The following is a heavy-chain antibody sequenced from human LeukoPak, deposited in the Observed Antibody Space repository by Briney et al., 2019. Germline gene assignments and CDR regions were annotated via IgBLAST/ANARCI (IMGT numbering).Heavy chain of an antibody. CDR2: IYTSGST. CDR1: GGSISSYY. J-gene: IGHJ4*02. Sequence: SETLSLTCTVSGGSISSYYWGWIRQPAGKGLEWSGRIYTSGSTNYNPSLKRRATMSVDTSKHQFSLKLSSVPAADTAVYYCARDSYYYDSSGRSSYYSDYWGQRTLVTVSS. V-gene: IGHV4-4*07. CDR3: ARDSYYYDSSGRSSYYSDY. D-gene: IGHD3-22*01.